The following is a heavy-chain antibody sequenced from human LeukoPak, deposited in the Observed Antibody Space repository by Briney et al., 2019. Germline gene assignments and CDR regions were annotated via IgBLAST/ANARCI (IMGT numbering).Heavy chain of an antibody. V-gene: IGHV3-21*01. J-gene: IGHJ4*02. CDR3: ARAWDYYDSSGYKNFDY. D-gene: IGHD3-22*01. CDR2: ISSSSSYK. CDR1: GFTFSSYS. Sequence: PGGSLRLSCAASGFTFSSYSMNWVRQAPGKGLEWVSSISSSSSYKYYADSVKGRFTISRDNAKNSLYLQMNSLRAEDTAAYYCARAWDYYDSSGYKNFDYWGQGTLVTVSS.